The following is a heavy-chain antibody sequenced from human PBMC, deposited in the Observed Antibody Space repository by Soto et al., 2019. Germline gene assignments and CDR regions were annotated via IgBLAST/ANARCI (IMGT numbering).Heavy chain of an antibody. Sequence: QVQLVESGGGVVQPGRSLRLSCAASGFTFNSYGMHWVRQAPGKGLEWVAVISYDGSNKYYADSVKGRFTISRDNSKNTLYLQMNSLRAEDTAVYYCAKDLEDGYGDYGFDYWGQGTLVTVSS. V-gene: IGHV3-30*18. CDR3: AKDLEDGYGDYGFDY. CDR1: GFTFNSYG. J-gene: IGHJ4*02. CDR2: ISYDGSNK. D-gene: IGHD4-17*01.